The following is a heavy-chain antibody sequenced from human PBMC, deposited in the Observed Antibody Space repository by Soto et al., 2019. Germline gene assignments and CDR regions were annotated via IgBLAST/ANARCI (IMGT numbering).Heavy chain of an antibody. CDR3: ARSQGSSTSLEIYYYYYYGMDV. V-gene: IGHV1-69*01. D-gene: IGHD2-2*01. Sequence: QVQLVQSGAEVKKPGSSVKVSCKASGGTFSSYAISWVRQAPGQGLEWMGGIIPISGTANYAQKFQGRVTSTADESTSTADMELSSLRSEDTAVYYCARSQGSSTSLEIYYYYYYGMDVWGQGTTVTVPS. CDR2: IIPISGTA. J-gene: IGHJ6*02. CDR1: GGTFSSYA.